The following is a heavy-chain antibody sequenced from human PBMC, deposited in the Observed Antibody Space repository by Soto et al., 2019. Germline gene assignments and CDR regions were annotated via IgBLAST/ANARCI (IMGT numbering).Heavy chain of an antibody. Sequence: PCCSPRLSSAASGYTFWSSSMNWFRQDPGKGLEWVSSISSSSSYIYYADSVKGRFTISRDNAKNSLYLQMNSLRAEDTAVYYCARDRGAYSNYNYYYGMDVWGQGTTVTVSS. CDR3: ARDRGAYSNYNYYYGMDV. CDR2: ISSSSSYI. D-gene: IGHD4-4*01. V-gene: IGHV3-21*01. CDR1: GYTFWSSS. J-gene: IGHJ6*02.